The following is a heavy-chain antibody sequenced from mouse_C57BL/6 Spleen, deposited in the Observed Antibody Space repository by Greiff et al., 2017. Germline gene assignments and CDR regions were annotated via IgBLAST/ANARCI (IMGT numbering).Heavy chain of an antibody. D-gene: IGHD2-4*01. CDR3: ARAGDYDGFAY. Sequence: VQLQQSGPELVKPGASVKIPCKASGYTFTDYNMDWVKQSHGKSLEWIGDINPNNGGTSYNQKFKGKATLTVDKSSSTSYMELRSPTSEDTAVSYGARAGDYDGFAYRGQGTLVTVSA. CDR1: GYTFTDYN. V-gene: IGHV1-18*01. CDR2: INPNNGGT. J-gene: IGHJ3*01.